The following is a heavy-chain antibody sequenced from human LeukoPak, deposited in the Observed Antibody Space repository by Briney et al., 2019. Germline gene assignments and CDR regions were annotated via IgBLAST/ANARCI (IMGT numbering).Heavy chain of an antibody. V-gene: IGHV3-64D*06. J-gene: IGHJ3*02. CDR2: ITSNGGST. Sequence: GGSLRLSCSASGFTLSRYAMHWVRQAPGKGLEYVSAITSNGGSTFYADFVRGRFTVSRDISKNTLYLQMSSLRPEDTAVYYCVKDSGNHFRLGPFDIWGQGTLVTVSS. CDR3: VKDSGNHFRLGPFDI. CDR1: GFTLSRYA. D-gene: IGHD1-14*01.